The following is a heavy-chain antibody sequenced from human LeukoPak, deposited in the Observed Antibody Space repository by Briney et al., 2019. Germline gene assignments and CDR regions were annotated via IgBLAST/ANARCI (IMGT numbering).Heavy chain of an antibody. Sequence: PWASVRVSCTASGYTFTGYYMHWVRQAPGQGLEWMGWINPNSGGTNYAQKFQGRVTMTRDTSISTAYMELSRLRSDDTAVYYCARDLQQLVRGAYHWFDRWGQGTLVTVSS. V-gene: IGHV1-2*02. J-gene: IGHJ5*02. CDR2: INPNSGGT. D-gene: IGHD6-13*01. CDR3: ARDLQQLVRGAYHWFDR. CDR1: GYTFTGYY.